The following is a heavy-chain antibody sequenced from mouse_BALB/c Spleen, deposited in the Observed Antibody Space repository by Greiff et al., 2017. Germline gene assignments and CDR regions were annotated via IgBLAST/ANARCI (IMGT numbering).Heavy chain of an antibody. CDR2: IWAGGST. Sequence: QVQLKESGPGLVAPSQSLSITCTVSGFSLTSYGVHWVRQPPGKGLEWLGVIWAGGSTNYNSALMSRLSISKDNSKSQVFLKMNSLQTDDTAMYYCDRYDYDGAWFAYWGQGTLVTVSA. V-gene: IGHV2-9*02. CDR3: DRYDYDGAWFAY. J-gene: IGHJ3*01. D-gene: IGHD2-4*01. CDR1: GFSLTSYG.